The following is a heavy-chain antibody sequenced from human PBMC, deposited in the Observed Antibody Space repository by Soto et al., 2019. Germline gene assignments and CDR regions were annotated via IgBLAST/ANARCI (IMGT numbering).Heavy chain of an antibody. CDR3: TRNLYNTGDFDH. CDR2: MTPKSGYT. V-gene: IGHV1-8*02. CDR1: GYTFTDYD. Sequence: QVQLMQSGAEVRKPGASVKVSCKASGYTFTDYDINWVRQATGQGLEWLGWMTPKSGYTGYAQKFQGRATLTRDTSRGTAYMELSSLTSEATAVYYCTRNLYNTGDFDHWGQGTLVTVSS. J-gene: IGHJ4*02. D-gene: IGHD1-20*01.